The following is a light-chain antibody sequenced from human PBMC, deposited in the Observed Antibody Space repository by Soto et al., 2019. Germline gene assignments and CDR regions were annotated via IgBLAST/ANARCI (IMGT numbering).Light chain of an antibody. CDR3: MQALQTPWT. CDR2: LVS. V-gene: IGKV2-28*01. CDR1: RSLLHSNGYTY. Sequence: DIVLTQSPLSLPVTPGEPASISCRASRSLLHSNGYTYVDWFLQKPGQSPQLLISLVSYRASGVPDRFSGSGSGTDFTLTISRVEAGDVGVYYCMQALQTPWTFGQGTTVEIK. J-gene: IGKJ1*01.